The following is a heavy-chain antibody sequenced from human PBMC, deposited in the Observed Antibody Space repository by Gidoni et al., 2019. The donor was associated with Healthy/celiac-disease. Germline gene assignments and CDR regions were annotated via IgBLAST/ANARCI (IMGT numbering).Heavy chain of an antibody. CDR3: TRDYPSYSPYYYYGMDV. D-gene: IGHD3-16*01. CDR1: GFTFGDYA. CDR2: IRSKAYGGTT. Sequence: EVQLVESGGGLVQPGRSLRLSCTASGFTFGDYAMSWFRQAPGKGLEWVGFIRSKAYGGTTEYAASVKGRFTISRDDSKSIAYLQMNSLKTEDTAVYYCTRDYPSYSPYYYYGMDVWGQGTTVTVSS. V-gene: IGHV3-49*03. J-gene: IGHJ6*02.